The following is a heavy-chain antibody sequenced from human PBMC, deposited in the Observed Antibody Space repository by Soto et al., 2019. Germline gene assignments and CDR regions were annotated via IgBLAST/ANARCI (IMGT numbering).Heavy chain of an antibody. D-gene: IGHD6-13*01. Sequence: EVQLLESGGGLVQPGGSLRLSCTASGFTFSSHAMTWVRQAPGKGLEWVSGLSDSGGSTYYADSVKGRFTISRDNSLNTLYLQMTTLRAEDTAVYSCAKVSSSWYAGFFDCWGQGTLFTVSS. CDR1: GFTFSSHA. CDR3: AKVSSSWYAGFFDC. CDR2: LSDSGGST. V-gene: IGHV3-23*01. J-gene: IGHJ4*02.